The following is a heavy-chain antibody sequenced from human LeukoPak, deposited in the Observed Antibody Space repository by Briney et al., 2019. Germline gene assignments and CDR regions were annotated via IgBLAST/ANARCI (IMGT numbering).Heavy chain of an antibody. J-gene: IGHJ4*02. CDR2: IYPGDSDT. CDR3: ARHEGVGVVGTAHSPDY. D-gene: IGHD2-21*02. CDR1: GYRFPSYW. V-gene: IGHV5-51*01. Sequence: GESLKISCKGSGYRFPSYWIGWVRQMPGKGLEWMGIIYPGDSDTRYSPSFQGQVTISADKSVSTAYLQWSSLKASDTAIYYCARHEGVGVVGTAHSPDYWGQGTLVTVSS.